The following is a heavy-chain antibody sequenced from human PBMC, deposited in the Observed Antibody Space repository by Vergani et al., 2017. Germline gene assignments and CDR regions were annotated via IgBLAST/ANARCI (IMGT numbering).Heavy chain of an antibody. Sequence: QLQLQESGPGLVKPSETLSLTCTVSGGSISSSSYYWGWIRQPPGKGLEWIGSIYYSGSTYYNPSLKSRVTISVDTSQNQFSLKLSSVTAADTAVYCGGRRQWLWDGMDLWGQGTTVTVSS. J-gene: IGHJ6*02. CDR2: IYYSGST. CDR3: GRRQWLWDGMDL. D-gene: IGHD6-19*01. CDR1: GGSISSSSYY. V-gene: IGHV4-39*01.